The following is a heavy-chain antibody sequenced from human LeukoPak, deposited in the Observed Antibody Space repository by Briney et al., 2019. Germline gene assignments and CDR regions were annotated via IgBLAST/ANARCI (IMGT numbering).Heavy chain of an antibody. CDR3: AKDYGDYQYYFDY. CDR2: ISGSGIRT. Sequence: PGGSLRLSCAASGFTVSSNYMSWVRQAPGKGLEWVSAISGSGIRTYYADSVKGRFTISRDNSKNTLYLQMNSLRAEDTAVYYCAKDYGDYQYYFDYWGQGTLVTVSS. CDR1: GFTVSSNY. D-gene: IGHD4-17*01. J-gene: IGHJ4*02. V-gene: IGHV3-23*01.